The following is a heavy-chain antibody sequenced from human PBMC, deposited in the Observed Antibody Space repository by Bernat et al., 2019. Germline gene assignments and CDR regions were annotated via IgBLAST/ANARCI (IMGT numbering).Heavy chain of an antibody. CDR2: MNPDGSEK. D-gene: IGHD3-3*02. Sequence: EVQLVESGGGLVQPGGSLRLSCVVSGLTFNSSWMNWVRQAPGKGLEWVASMNPDGSEKWYVDSVKGRFTISRDNAKNSLSLQMNSLRAEDTAVFYCARNRAFKSFDYWGQGTLVTGSS. J-gene: IGHJ4*02. V-gene: IGHV3-7*01. CDR3: ARNRAFKSFDY. CDR1: GLTFNSSW.